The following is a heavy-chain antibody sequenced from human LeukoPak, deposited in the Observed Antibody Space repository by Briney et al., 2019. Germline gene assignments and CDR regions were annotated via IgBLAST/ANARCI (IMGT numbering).Heavy chain of an antibody. CDR3: ARVRPTVTTLAAILGRVDTYYFDY. CDR2: IRDSGSTI. D-gene: IGHD4-11*01. J-gene: IGHJ4*02. Sequence: GGSLRLSCAASGFTFSAYYMSWIRQAPGKGLEWVSYIRDSGSTIYYADSVKGRFTISRDNAKNSLYLQMNSLRADDTAVYYCARVRPTVTTLAAILGRVDTYYFDYWGQGTLVTVSS. V-gene: IGHV3-11*01. CDR1: GFTFSAYY.